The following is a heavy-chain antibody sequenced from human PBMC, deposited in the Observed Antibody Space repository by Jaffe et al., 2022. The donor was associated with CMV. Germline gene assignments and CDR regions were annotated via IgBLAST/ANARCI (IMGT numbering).Heavy chain of an antibody. CDR1: GFTFDDYA. CDR2: ISWNSGSI. V-gene: IGHV3-9*01. Sequence: EVQLVESGGGLVQPGRSLRLSCAASGFTFDDYAMHWVRQAPGKGLEWVSGISWNSGSIGYADSVKGRFTISRDNAKNSLYLQMNSLRAEDTALYYCARKPVSHGAFDIWGQGTMVTVSS. J-gene: IGHJ3*02. CDR3: ARKPVSHGAFDI.